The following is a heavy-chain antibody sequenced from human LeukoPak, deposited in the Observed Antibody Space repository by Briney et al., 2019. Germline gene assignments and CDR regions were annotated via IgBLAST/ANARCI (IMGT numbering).Heavy chain of an antibody. D-gene: IGHD3-22*01. J-gene: IGHJ4*02. CDR1: GFTSVNYA. V-gene: IGHV3-23*01. CDR2: ISGSGGST. Sequence: GGSLRLSCAATGFTSVNYAMSWVRQAPGKGLEWVSAISGSGGSTYYADSVKGRFTISRDNSKNTLYLQMNSLRAEDTAVYYCAKKNRGDYYDSSGYFDYWGQGTLVTVSS. CDR3: AKKNRGDYYDSSGYFDY.